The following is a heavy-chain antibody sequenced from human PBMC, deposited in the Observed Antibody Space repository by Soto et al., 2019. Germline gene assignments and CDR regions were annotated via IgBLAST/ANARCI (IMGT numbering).Heavy chain of an antibody. CDR3: ARDQGYYVGLNGMDV. D-gene: IGHD3-10*02. Sequence: EVQLVESGGGLVQPGGSLRLSCAASGFTFSSYSMNWVRQAPGKGLEWVSYISSNSSTIYYAGSVNGRFTISRDNAKNSLYLQMNSLRDEDTAVYYCARDQGYYVGLNGMDVWGQGTTVTVSS. J-gene: IGHJ6*02. V-gene: IGHV3-48*02. CDR2: ISSNSSTI. CDR1: GFTFSSYS.